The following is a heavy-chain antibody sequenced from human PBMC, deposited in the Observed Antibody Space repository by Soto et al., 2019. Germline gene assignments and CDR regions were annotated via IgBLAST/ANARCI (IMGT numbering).Heavy chain of an antibody. D-gene: IGHD2-2*01. J-gene: IGHJ4*02. CDR3: TRASSYAFDY. CDR1: GFTFSSYS. Sequence: PGGSLRLSCAASGFTFSSYSMNWVRQAPGKGLEWVSYISSSSTTKYYADSVKGRFTISRDRGKNFLYLQMNGLKGDDSGIYYCTRASSYAFDYWGQGALVTVSS. V-gene: IGHV3-48*01. CDR2: ISSSSTTK.